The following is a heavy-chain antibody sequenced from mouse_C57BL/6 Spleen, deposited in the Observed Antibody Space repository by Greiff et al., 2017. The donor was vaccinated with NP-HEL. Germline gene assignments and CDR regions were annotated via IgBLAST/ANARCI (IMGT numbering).Heavy chain of an antibody. CDR2: IDPNSGGT. CDR3: ASSMITEYYYAMDY. J-gene: IGHJ4*01. V-gene: IGHV1-72*01. CDR1: GYTFTSYW. D-gene: IGHD2-4*01. Sequence: QVQLQQPGAELVKPGASVKLSCKASGYTFTSYWMHWVKQRPGRGLEWIGRIDPNSGGTKYNEKFKSKATLTVDKPSSTAYMQLSSLTSEDSAVYYCASSMITEYYYAMDYWGQGTSVTVSS.